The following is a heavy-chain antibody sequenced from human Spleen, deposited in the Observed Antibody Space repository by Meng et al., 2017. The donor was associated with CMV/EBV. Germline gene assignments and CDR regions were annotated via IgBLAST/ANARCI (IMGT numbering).Heavy chain of an antibody. V-gene: IGHV5-51*01. J-gene: IGHJ4*02. D-gene: IGHD3-22*01. CDR3: ARPGQDDSSGYYE. Sequence: GESLKISCQGSGYTFSTYWIGWVRQMPGKGLEWMGIIYPGDSDTRYSPSFQGQVTISADKSISTAYLQWSSLKASDTAMYYCARPGQDDSSGYYEWGQGTLVTVSS. CDR1: GYTFSTYW. CDR2: IYPGDSDT.